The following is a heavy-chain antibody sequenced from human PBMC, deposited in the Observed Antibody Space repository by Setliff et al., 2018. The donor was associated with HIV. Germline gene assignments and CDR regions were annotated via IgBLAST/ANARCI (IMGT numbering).Heavy chain of an antibody. CDR2: IYYSGST. Sequence: SETLSLTCTGSGGSISSYYWSWIRQPPGRGLEWIGYIYYSGSTNYTPSLKSRVTISVDTSKNQFSLKLSSVTAADTAVYYCARPRSGTYRGHYYYYMDVWGKGTTVTVSS. J-gene: IGHJ6*03. V-gene: IGHV4-59*01. CDR1: GGSISSYY. D-gene: IGHD3-10*01. CDR3: ARPRSGTYRGHYYYYMDV.